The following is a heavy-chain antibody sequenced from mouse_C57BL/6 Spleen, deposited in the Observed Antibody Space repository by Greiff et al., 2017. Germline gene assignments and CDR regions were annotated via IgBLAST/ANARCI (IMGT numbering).Heavy chain of an antibody. CDR2: IYPRDGST. CDR1: GYTFTDHT. V-gene: IGHV1-78*01. Sequence: VKLVESDAELVKPGASVKISCKVSGYTFTDHTIHWMKQRPEQGLEWIGYIYPRDGSTKYNEKFKGKATLTADKSSSTAYMQLNSLTSEDSAVYFCARWGYYGSSYSFDYWGQGTTLTVSS. J-gene: IGHJ2*01. D-gene: IGHD1-1*01. CDR3: ARWGYYGSSYSFDY.